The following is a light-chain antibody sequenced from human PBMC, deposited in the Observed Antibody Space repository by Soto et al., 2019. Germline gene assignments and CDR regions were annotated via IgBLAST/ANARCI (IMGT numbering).Light chain of an antibody. J-gene: IGKJ1*01. CDR2: DVS. Sequence: DILMTQSPSTLSAAVGARVTITCRASQIMNDLLAWYQQNPGKAPKVLIYDVSSLQSGVTSRFSGSGSGTEFTLTIDSLQPDDVATDYFLRYNAFYQTFGQWTKVEI. CDR1: QIMNDL. CDR3: LRYNAFYQT. V-gene: IGKV1-5*01.